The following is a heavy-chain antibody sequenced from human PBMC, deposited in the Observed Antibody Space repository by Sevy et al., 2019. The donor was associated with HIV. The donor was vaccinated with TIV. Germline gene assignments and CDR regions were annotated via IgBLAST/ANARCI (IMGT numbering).Heavy chain of an antibody. CDR1: GFTFSNAW. V-gene: IGHV3-15*01. J-gene: IGHJ4*02. Sequence: GGSLRLSCAVSGFTFSNAWMNWVRQAPGTGLQWVGLIKSKIDGETTDYVAPVKGRFTISSNDSTNSLYLQMNSLKTEETGVYYCATAPGYYDSAPFDYWGPGTLVTVSS. D-gene: IGHD3-22*01. CDR3: ATAPGYYDSAPFDY. CDR2: IKSKIDGETT.